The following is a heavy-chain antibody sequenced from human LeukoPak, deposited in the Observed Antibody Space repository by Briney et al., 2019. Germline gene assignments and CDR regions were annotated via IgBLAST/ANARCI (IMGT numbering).Heavy chain of an antibody. CDR2: IDPNSGNT. V-gene: IGHV1-2*02. CDR1: GYTFNDFY. D-gene: IGHD6-25*01. CDR3: TRDATAAQGVY. Sequence: ASVKVSCTTSGYTFNDFYIHWVRQAPGQGLEWMGWIDPNSGNTNYAQRFQGRVTMTRVTSIRTAYMELSRLTSDDTAVYYCTRDATAAQGVYWGQGTLVTVSS. J-gene: IGHJ4*02.